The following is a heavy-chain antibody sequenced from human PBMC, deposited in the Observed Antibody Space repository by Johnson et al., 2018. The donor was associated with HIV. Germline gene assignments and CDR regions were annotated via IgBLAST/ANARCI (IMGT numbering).Heavy chain of an antibody. CDR3: AREVDACDI. CDR2: MSSSGTTI. J-gene: IGHJ3*02. Sequence: QVQLVESGGGLVKPGGSLRLSCLASGFSFSDYYMSWIRQAPGKGLEWISYMSSSGTTIYHAESVKGRFTISRDNAKNTLYLQMNSLTAEDTAVYYCAREVDACDIWGQGTLVTVSS. V-gene: IGHV3-11*01. CDR1: GFSFSDYY.